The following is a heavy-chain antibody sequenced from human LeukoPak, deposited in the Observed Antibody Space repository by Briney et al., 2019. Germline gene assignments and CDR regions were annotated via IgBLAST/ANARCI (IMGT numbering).Heavy chain of an antibody. V-gene: IGHV3-30*04. CDR2: ISYDGSNK. CDR3: ARGARIAAAASYYYMDV. D-gene: IGHD6-13*01. CDR1: GFTFSTYS. Sequence: PGGSLRLSCAASGFTFSTYSMHWVRQAPGKGLEWVAAISYDGSNKRYADSVKGRFTISRDNSKNTLYLQMNSLRAEDTAVYYCARGARIAAAASYYYMDVWGKGTTVTVSS. J-gene: IGHJ6*03.